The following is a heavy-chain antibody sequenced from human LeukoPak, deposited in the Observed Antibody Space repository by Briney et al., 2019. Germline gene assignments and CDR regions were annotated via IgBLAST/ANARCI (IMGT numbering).Heavy chain of an antibody. V-gene: IGHV5-51*01. CDR1: GYSFTSYW. CDR3: ARRDPYGDNGYWYFDL. J-gene: IGHJ2*01. Sequence: AGESLKISCKGSGYSFTSYWIGWVRQMPGKGLEWMGIIYPGDSDIKYSPSFQGQVTISADKSISTAYLQWSSLKASDTAMYYCARRDPYGDNGYWYFDLWGRGTLVTVSS. CDR2: IYPGDSDI. D-gene: IGHD4-17*01.